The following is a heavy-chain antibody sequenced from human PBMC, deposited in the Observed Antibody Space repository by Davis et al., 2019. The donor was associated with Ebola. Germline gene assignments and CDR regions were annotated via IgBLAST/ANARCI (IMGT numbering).Heavy chain of an antibody. Sequence: MPSETLSLTCAVYGGSFSGYYWSWIRQPPGKGLEWIGEINHSGSTNYNPSLKSRVTISVDTSKNQFSLKLSSVTAADTAVYYCARGSSPDYDFWSGYPPYYFDYWGQGTLVTVSS. J-gene: IGHJ4*02. V-gene: IGHV4-34*01. CDR3: ARGSSPDYDFWSGYPPYYFDY. CDR2: INHSGST. D-gene: IGHD3-3*01. CDR1: GGSFSGYY.